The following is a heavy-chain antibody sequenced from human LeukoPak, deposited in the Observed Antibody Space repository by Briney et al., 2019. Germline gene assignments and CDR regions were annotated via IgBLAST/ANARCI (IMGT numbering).Heavy chain of an antibody. Sequence: GGSLRLSCAASGFTFSGYWMSWVRQAPGKGLEWVANINLDGSVIHYVDSAKGRFTISRDNAKNSLYLQMNYLRAEDTALYYCATSDDSSGSDWGQGTLVTVSS. J-gene: IGHJ4*02. D-gene: IGHD3-22*01. CDR3: ATSDDSSGSD. V-gene: IGHV3-7*01. CDR2: INLDGSVI. CDR1: GFTFSGYW.